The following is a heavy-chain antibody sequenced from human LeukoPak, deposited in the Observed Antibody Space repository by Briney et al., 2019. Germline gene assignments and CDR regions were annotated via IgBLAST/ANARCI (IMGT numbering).Heavy chain of an antibody. J-gene: IGHJ3*02. CDR2: RHHRGIT. D-gene: IGHD5-12*01. Sequence: SGTLSLTCAVSGGSISSSNWWAWVRQPPGKGLEWIGERHHRGITNYNPSLKSRVTISVDTSKNQFSLKLSSVTAADTAVYYCARVARRVAFDIWGQGTMVTVSS. CDR3: ARVARRVAFDI. CDR1: GGSISSSNW. V-gene: IGHV4-4*02.